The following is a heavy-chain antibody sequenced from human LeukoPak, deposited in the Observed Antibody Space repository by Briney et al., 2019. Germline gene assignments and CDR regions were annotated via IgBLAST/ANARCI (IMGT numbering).Heavy chain of an antibody. J-gene: IGHJ6*04. Sequence: PGGSLRLSCAASGFTFSSYNMKWVRQAPGKGLEWVSSISTSSSYIYYADSVKGRFTISRDNAKNSLYLQMNSLRAEDTAVYYCAELGITMIGGVWGKGTTVTISS. CDR2: ISTSSSYI. CDR3: AELGITMIGGV. CDR1: GFTFSSYN. D-gene: IGHD3-10*02. V-gene: IGHV3-21*01.